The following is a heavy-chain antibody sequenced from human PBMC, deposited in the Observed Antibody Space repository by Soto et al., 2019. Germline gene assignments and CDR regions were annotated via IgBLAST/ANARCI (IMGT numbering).Heavy chain of an antibody. Sequence: EVQLLESGGGLVQPGGSLKISCAVSGFTFSSYAMSWVRQAPGKGLEWVSGISGTGRVTNYAESVKGRFTISRDNPKNTLSLEMKSLTAEATAVYYCAKDVHYDIVTGIEYFDHWGQGTLVTVSS. CDR3: AKDVHYDIVTGIEYFDH. D-gene: IGHD3-9*01. V-gene: IGHV3-23*01. CDR1: GFTFSSYA. J-gene: IGHJ1*01. CDR2: ISGTGRVT.